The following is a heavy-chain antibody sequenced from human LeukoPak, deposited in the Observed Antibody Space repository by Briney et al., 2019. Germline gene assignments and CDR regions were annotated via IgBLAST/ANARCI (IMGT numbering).Heavy chain of an antibody. CDR1: GGSISSSSYY. V-gene: IGHV4-39*01. D-gene: IGHD3-9*01. CDR2: IYYSGST. J-gene: IGHJ4*02. Sequence: PSETLSLTCTVSGGSISSSSYYWGWIRQPPGKGLEWIGSIYYSGSTYYNPSLKSRVTISVDTSKNQLSLKLSSVTAADTAVYYCARLIVNYDILTGTAFDYWGQGTLVTVSS. CDR3: ARLIVNYDILTGTAFDY.